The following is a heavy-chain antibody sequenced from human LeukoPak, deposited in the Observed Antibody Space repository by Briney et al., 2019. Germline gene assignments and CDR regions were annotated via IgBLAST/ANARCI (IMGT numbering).Heavy chain of an antibody. CDR2: ISWNSGSI. D-gene: IGHD6-25*01. J-gene: IGHJ3*02. CDR3: ATERFDGFDM. V-gene: IGHV3-9*01. CDR1: GFTFDDYA. Sequence: GRSLRLSCAASGFTFDDYAMHWVRQAPGKGLEWVSGISWNSGSIGYADSVKGRFTISRDNAKNTLYLQMSSLRVEDTAVYYCATERFDGFDMWGQGTMVTVSS.